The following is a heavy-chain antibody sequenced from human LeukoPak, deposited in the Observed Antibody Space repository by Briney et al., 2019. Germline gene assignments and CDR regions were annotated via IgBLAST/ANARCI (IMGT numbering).Heavy chain of an antibody. D-gene: IGHD6-13*01. CDR3: AKVAPAGTYFDS. Sequence: GGSLRLSCAASGSSHYMSWVRQAPGKGLEWVSVIYDGDITYYADSVKGRFTISRDSSMDTLYLQMNSLRAEDTAVYYCAKVAPAGTYFDSWGQGTLVTVSS. CDR1: GSSHY. J-gene: IGHJ4*02. CDR2: IYDGDIT. V-gene: IGHV3-66*01.